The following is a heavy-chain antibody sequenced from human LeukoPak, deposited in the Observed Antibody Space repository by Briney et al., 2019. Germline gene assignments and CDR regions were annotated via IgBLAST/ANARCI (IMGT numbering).Heavy chain of an antibody. V-gene: IGHV1-69*01. CDR1: GGTFSSYA. J-gene: IGHJ4*02. CDR3: ARDATMVRGVIPFDY. D-gene: IGHD3-10*01. Sequence: AASVKVSCKASGGTFSSYAISWVRQAPGQGLEWMGGIIPIFGTANYAQKFQGRVTITADESTSTAYMELSSLRSEDTAVYYCARDATMVRGVIPFDYWGQGTLVTVYS. CDR2: IIPIFGTA.